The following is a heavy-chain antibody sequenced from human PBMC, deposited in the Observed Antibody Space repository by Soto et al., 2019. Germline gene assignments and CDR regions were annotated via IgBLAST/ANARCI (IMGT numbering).Heavy chain of an antibody. CDR1: GGSISSSSYY. CDR3: ARQRAYCSGGSCYNWFDP. D-gene: IGHD2-15*01. CDR2: IYYSGST. J-gene: IGHJ5*02. Sequence: QLQLQESGPGLVKPSESLSLTCTVSGGSISSSSYYWGWIRQPPGKGLEWIGSIYYSGSTYYNPSLKSRVTISVDTSKNQFSLKLSSVTAADTAVYYCARQRAYCSGGSCYNWFDPWGQGTLVTVSS. V-gene: IGHV4-39*01.